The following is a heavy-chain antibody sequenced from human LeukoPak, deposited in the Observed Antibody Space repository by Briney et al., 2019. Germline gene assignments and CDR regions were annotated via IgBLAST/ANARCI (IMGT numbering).Heavy chain of an antibody. CDR1: GYTFISYS. J-gene: IGHJ4*02. CDR3: AKGSSRIGYYGAEVEF. V-gene: IGHV1-18*01. D-gene: IGHD4-17*01. Sequence: ASVKVSCKASGYTFISYSLTWVRQAPGQGLEWMGWISPYSGNTNYAQKLQGRVTMTTDTSTSTAYMELRSLRSDDTAVYYCAKGSSRIGYYGAEVEFWGQGTLVTVSS. CDR2: ISPYSGNT.